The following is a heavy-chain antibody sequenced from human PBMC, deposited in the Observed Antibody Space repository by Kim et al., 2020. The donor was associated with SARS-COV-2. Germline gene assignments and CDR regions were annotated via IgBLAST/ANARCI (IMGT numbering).Heavy chain of an antibody. CDR1: GGSISSGDYS. D-gene: IGHD3-22*01. CDR2: IYYSGST. Sequence: SETLSLTCTVSGGSISSGDYSWSWIRQPPGKGLEWIGYIYYSGSTYYNPSLKSRVTISVDTSKNQFSLKLSSVTAADTAVYYCARARITMIVVVTHFDYWGQGTLVTVSS. J-gene: IGHJ4*02. V-gene: IGHV4-30-4*01. CDR3: ARARITMIVVVTHFDY.